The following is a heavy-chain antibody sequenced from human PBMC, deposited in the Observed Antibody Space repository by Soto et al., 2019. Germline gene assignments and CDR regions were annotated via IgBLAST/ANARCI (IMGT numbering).Heavy chain of an antibody. Sequence: QITLKESGPTLVKPTQTLTLTCTFSGFSLSTSGVGVGWIRQPPGKALEWLALIYWDDDKRYSPSLKSRLTITKDTSKNQVVLTMTNMDPVYTAAYYYAHLSTMVRGVAFDPWGQGTLVTVSS. V-gene: IGHV2-5*02. CDR2: IYWDDDK. CDR1: GFSLSTSGVG. J-gene: IGHJ5*02. CDR3: AHLSTMVRGVAFDP. D-gene: IGHD3-10*01.